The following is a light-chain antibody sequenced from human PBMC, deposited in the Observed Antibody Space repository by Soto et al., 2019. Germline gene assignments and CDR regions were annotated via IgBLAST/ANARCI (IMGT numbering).Light chain of an antibody. J-gene: IGKJ1*01. CDR2: WAS. CDR1: QSIFFTSNNKNY. Sequence: DIVMTQSPDSLAVSLGGGATINCKSSQSIFFTSNNKNYLAWYQQKPGQPPKLLIYWASTRESGVPDRFSGSGSATDFTLTISSLQAEDVAVYYCQQYYSTPRTFAQGTKV. CDR3: QQYYSTPRT. V-gene: IGKV4-1*01.